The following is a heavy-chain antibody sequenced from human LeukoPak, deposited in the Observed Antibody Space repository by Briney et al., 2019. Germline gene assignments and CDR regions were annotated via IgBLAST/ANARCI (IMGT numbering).Heavy chain of an antibody. CDR3: ARAQGYSSGWDFQH. D-gene: IGHD6-19*01. J-gene: IGHJ1*01. Sequence: SQTLSLTCTVSGGSISSGGYYWSWIRQPPGKGLEWIGYIYHSGSTYYNPSLKSRVTISVDRSKNQFSLKLSSVTAADTAVYYCARAQGYSSGWDFQHWGQGTLVTVSS. V-gene: IGHV4-30-2*01. CDR1: GGSISSGGYY. CDR2: IYHSGST.